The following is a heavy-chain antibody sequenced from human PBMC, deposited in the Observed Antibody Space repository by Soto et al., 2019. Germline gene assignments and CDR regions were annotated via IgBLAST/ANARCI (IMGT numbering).Heavy chain of an antibody. CDR3: ARDPSGHPPLYRFDP. Sequence: SEALSLTCTVSGGSIIGYYWNWIRQPPGKGLEWIGYIFHNGDINYNPSLKSRVTISVDTSKNQFSLNLSSVTAADTAVYYCARDPSGHPPLYRFDPWGQGTLVTVS. D-gene: IGHD1-26*01. J-gene: IGHJ5*02. CDR1: GGSIIGYY. V-gene: IGHV4-59*01. CDR2: IFHNGDI.